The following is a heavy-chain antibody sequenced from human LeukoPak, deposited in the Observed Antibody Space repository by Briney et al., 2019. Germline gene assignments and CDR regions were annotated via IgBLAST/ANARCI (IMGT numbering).Heavy chain of an antibody. D-gene: IGHD5-12*01. CDR3: AAGFSNRGYIY. CDR2: TVLGSGAT. J-gene: IGHJ4*02. Sequence: SVKASCKASGLTFSTSAMMWVRQTRGQGLEWIGWTVLGSGATNYAQSLKERVTITRDMSTTTAYMELSSLGSEDTAMYYCAAGFSNRGYIYWGQGTLVTVSS. V-gene: IGHV1-58*02. CDR1: GLTFSTSA.